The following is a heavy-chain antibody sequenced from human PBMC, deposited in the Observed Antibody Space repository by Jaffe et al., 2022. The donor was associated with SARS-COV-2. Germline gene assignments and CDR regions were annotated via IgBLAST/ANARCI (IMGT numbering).Heavy chain of an antibody. V-gene: IGHV2-26*01. J-gene: IGHJ6*02. D-gene: IGHD3-3*01. CDR3: ATVPGLYDFWSGENYGMDV. CDR1: GFSLSNARMG. CDR2: IFSNDEK. Sequence: QVTLKESGPVLVKPTETLTLTCTVSGFSLSNARMGVSWIRQPPGKALEWLAHIFSNDEKSYSTSLKSRLTISKDTSKSQVVLTMTNMDPVDTATYYCATVPGLYDFWSGENYGMDVWGQGTTVTVSS.